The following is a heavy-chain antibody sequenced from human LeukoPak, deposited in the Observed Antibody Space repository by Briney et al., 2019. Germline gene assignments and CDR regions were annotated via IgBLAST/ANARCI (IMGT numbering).Heavy chain of an antibody. D-gene: IGHD3-10*01. CDR2: INHSGST. V-gene: IGHV4-34*01. J-gene: IGHJ4*02. CDR3: ARVGGRGVNY. Sequence: PSETLSLTCAVYGGSFSGYYWSWIRQPPGKGLEWIGEINHSGSTNYNPSLKSRVTISVDTSKNQFSLKLSSVTAADTAVYYCARVGGRGVNYWGQGTLVTVSS. CDR1: GGSFSGYY.